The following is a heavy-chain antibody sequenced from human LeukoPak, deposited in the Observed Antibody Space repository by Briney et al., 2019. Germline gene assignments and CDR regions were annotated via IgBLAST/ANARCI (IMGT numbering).Heavy chain of an antibody. CDR1: GGTFSSNV. J-gene: IGHJ4*02. CDR2: IIPISGTA. Sequence: ASVKVSCKASGGTFSSNVISWVRQAPGQGLEWMGGIIPISGTANYAQRFQGRVTFTTDESTSTAYMELTSLRSEDTAVYYCARGGTFYRRTLLNYFDYWGQGSLVTVSS. V-gene: IGHV1-69*05. CDR3: ARGGTFYRRTLLNYFDY. D-gene: IGHD1-14*01.